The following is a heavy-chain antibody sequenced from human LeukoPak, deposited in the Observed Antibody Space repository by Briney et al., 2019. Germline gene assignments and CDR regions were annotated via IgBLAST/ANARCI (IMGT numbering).Heavy chain of an antibody. V-gene: IGHV4-34*01. J-gene: IGHJ4*02. CDR3: ATSRWGARGYYFDY. CDR1: GGSFSGYY. CDR2: INHSGST. Sequence: MSSETLSLTCAVHGGSFSGYYWSWIRQPPGKGLEWIGEINHSGSTNYNPSLKSRVTISVDTSKNQFSLKLSSVTAADTAVYYCATSRWGARGYYFDYWGQGTLVTVSS. D-gene: IGHD1-26*01.